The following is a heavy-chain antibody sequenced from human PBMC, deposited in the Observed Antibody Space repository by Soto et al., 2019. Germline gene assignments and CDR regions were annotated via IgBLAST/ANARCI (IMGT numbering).Heavy chain of an antibody. CDR1: GLCFSRWM. Sequence: ASCGLCFSRWMMNWVRQAQGKGLEWVSSISSSSSYIYYANSVKGRFTISGDNAKNSLYLQMNSLRAEETAVYYCVRGVIDYWGQGTLVTVSS. V-gene: IGHV3-21*01. D-gene: IGHD3-10*01. CDR3: VRGVIDY. CDR2: ISSSSSYI. J-gene: IGHJ4*02.